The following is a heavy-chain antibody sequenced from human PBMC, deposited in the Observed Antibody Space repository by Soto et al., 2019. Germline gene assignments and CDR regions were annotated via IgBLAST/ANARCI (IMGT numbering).Heavy chain of an antibody. CDR1: GFTFSSYG. J-gene: IGHJ3*02. D-gene: IGHD5-12*01. CDR2: RSYDGSNK. CDR3: AKDNGSGCDWLRVGDASDI. V-gene: IGHV3-30*18. Sequence: QGQLVESGGGVVQPGRSLRLSCAASGFTFSSYGMHWVRQAPGKGLEWVAVRSYDGSNKYYADSVKGRLTISRDNSKNTLYLQMNSLRGEDTAVYYCAKDNGSGCDWLRVGDASDIWGQGTMVTVSS.